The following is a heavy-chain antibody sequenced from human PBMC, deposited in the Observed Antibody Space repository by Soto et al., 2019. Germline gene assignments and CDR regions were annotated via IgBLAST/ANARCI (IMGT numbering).Heavy chain of an antibody. Sequence: EVQLVESGGGLVKPGGSLRLSCAASGFTFSNAWMSWVRQAPGKGLEWVGRIKSKTDSGTTDYAAPVKGRFTISRDDSKNTLYLQMNSLKTEDTAVYYCTTELALSPDTAMVEPNDYWGQGTLVTVSS. CDR1: GFTFSNAW. J-gene: IGHJ4*02. D-gene: IGHD5-18*01. CDR3: TTELALSPDTAMVEPNDY. CDR2: IKSKTDSGTT. V-gene: IGHV3-15*01.